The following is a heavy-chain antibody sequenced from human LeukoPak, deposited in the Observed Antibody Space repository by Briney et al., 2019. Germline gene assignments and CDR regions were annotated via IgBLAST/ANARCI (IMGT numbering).Heavy chain of an antibody. CDR3: ARDLNYYGSGSSTDY. CDR1: GFTFSSYS. Sequence: GSLRLSCAASGFTFSSYSMNWVRQAPGKGLEWVSSISSSSSYIYYADSVKGRFTISRDNAKNSLYLQMNSLRAEDTAVYYCARDLNYYGSGSSTDYWGQGTLVTVSS. CDR2: ISSSSSYI. J-gene: IGHJ4*02. D-gene: IGHD3-10*01. V-gene: IGHV3-21*01.